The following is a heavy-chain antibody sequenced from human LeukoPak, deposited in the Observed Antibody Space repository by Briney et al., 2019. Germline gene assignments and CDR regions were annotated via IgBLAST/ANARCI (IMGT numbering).Heavy chain of an antibody. J-gene: IGHJ4*02. CDR3: ARDSTAMVNFRRTGSFDY. Sequence: SVKVSCKASGGTFSSYAISWVRQAPGQGLEWMGGIIPIFGTANYAQKFQGRVTITADKSTSTAYMELSSLRSEDTAVYYCARDSTAMVNFRRTGSFDYWGQGTLVTVSS. CDR2: IIPIFGTA. D-gene: IGHD5-18*01. CDR1: GGTFSSYA. V-gene: IGHV1-69*06.